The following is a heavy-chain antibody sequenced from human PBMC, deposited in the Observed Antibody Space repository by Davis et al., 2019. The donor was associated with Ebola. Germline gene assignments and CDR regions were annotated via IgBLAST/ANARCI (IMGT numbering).Heavy chain of an antibody. Sequence: PGGSLRLSCVASGFTLNSYGMNWVRQAPGKGLAWVAVIWYDGSNKYYADSVKGRFTISRDNSKNTVHLQMNSLRAEDTAVYYCARDPATITIYGMDVWGQGTTVTVSS. D-gene: IGHD4-11*01. CDR1: GFTLNSYG. CDR3: ARDPATITIYGMDV. V-gene: IGHV3-33*01. J-gene: IGHJ6*02. CDR2: IWYDGSNK.